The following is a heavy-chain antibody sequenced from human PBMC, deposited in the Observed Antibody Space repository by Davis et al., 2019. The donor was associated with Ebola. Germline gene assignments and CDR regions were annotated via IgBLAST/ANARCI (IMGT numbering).Heavy chain of an antibody. CDR3: ARGSPVTVTGFYYFEY. J-gene: IGHJ4*02. V-gene: IGHV1-2*02. D-gene: IGHD4-17*01. Sequence: ASVKVSCRASGYTFINYGIHWLRQAPGQGLEWMGWINPNSGGTKYAQKFQGRVTMTRDTSISTAYMELSSLRSDDTALYYCARGSPVTVTGFYYFEYWGQGTLVTVSS. CDR1: GYTFINYG. CDR2: INPNSGGT.